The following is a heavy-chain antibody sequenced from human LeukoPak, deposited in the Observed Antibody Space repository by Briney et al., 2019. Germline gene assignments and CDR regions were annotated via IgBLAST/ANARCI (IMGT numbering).Heavy chain of an antibody. Sequence: PGGSLRLSCAASGFTFSSYSMNWVRRAPGKGLEWVSSISSSSSYIYYADSVKGRFTISRDNAKNSLYLQMNSLRAEDTAVYYCARDGDQYDFWSGYGLDYWGQGTLVTVSS. V-gene: IGHV3-21*01. D-gene: IGHD3-3*01. J-gene: IGHJ4*02. CDR1: GFTFSSYS. CDR2: ISSSSSYI. CDR3: ARDGDQYDFWSGYGLDY.